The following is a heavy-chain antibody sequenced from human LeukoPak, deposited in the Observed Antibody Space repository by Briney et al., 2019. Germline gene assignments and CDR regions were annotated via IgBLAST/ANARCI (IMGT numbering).Heavy chain of an antibody. J-gene: IGHJ5*01. CDR1: GYTFTSYA. D-gene: IGHD3-16*02. V-gene: IGHV7-4-1*02. CDR3: ARAYQHLGGLSFPDS. CDR2: INTNTGNP. Sequence: GASVKVSCKASGYTFTSYAMNWVRQAPGQGLEWMGWINTNTGNPTYAQGFTGRFVFSLDTSVSTTYLQISSLKPEDTAVYYCARAYQHLGGLSFPDSWGQGTLVTVSS.